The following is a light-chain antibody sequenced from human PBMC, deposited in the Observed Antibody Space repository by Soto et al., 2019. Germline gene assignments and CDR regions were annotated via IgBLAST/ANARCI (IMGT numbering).Light chain of an antibody. J-gene: IGKJ4*01. CDR3: QQYCSSPPLT. CDR1: QSVSSSY. Sequence: EIVLTQSPGTLSLSPGERATLSCRASQSVSSSYLAWYQQKPGQAPRLLIYGASSRATGIPDRFSGSGSGTDFTLTISRLEPEDFAVYYCQQYCSSPPLTFGGGTKLEIK. V-gene: IGKV3-20*01. CDR2: GAS.